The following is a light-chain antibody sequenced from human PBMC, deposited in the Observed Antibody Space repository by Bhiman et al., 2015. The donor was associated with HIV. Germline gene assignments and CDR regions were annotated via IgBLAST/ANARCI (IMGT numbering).Light chain of an antibody. V-gene: IGLV2-14*03. J-gene: IGLJ3*02. Sequence: QSALTQPASVSGSPGQSITISCTGTSSDIDANYVSWYQQHPGKAPKLLIYDVARRPSGISNRFSGSKSGNTASLTIFGLQAEDEADYYCSSYTTTTSAGVFGGGTTLTVL. CDR2: DVA. CDR3: SSYTTTTSAGV. CDR1: SSDIDANY.